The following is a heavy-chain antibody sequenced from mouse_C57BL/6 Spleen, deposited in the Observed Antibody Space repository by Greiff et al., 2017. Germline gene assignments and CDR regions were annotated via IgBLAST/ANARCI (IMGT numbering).Heavy chain of an antibody. CDR2: IHPNSGST. CDR3: AREGLNYSNAPGAWFAY. Sequence: QVQLQQPGAELVKPGASVKLSCKASGYTFTSYWMHWVKQRPGQGLEWIGMIHPNSGSTNYNEKFKSKATLTVDKSSSTAYMQLSSLTSEDSAVYYCAREGLNYSNAPGAWFAYWGQGTLVTVSA. CDR1: GYTFTSYW. J-gene: IGHJ3*01. D-gene: IGHD2-5*01. V-gene: IGHV1-64*01.